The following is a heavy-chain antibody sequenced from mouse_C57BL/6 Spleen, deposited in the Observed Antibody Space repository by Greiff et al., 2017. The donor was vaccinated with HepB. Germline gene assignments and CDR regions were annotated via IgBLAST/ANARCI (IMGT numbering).Heavy chain of an antibody. J-gene: IGHJ2*01. V-gene: IGHV5-6*01. CDR2: ISSGGSYT. CDR1: GFTFSSYG. CDR3: ARQRTTVFDY. D-gene: IGHD1-1*01. Sequence: EVKLVESGGDLVKPGGSLRLSCAASGFTFSSYGMSWVRQTPDKRLEWVATISSGGSYTYYPDSVKGRFTISRDNAKNTLYLQMSSLKSEDTAMYYCARQRTTVFDYWGQGTTLTVSS.